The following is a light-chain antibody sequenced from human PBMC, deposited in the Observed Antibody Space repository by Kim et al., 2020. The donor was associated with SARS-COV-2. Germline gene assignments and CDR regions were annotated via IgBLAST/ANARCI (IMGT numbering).Light chain of an antibody. Sequence: SPGERAAPSSSASQTVSSSYLAWYQQKPGQAPRLLIYSTSSMATGIPDRFSGSGSGTDFTLTISSLEPEDFAMYYCQQYDSSRWTFGQGTKVEIK. V-gene: IGKV3-20*01. J-gene: IGKJ1*01. CDR2: STS. CDR3: QQYDSSRWT. CDR1: QTVSSSY.